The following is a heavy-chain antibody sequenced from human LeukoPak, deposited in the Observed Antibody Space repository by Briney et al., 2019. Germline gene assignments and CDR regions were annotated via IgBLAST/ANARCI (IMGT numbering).Heavy chain of an antibody. CDR2: INHSGST. Sequence: SETLSLTCAVYGGSFSGYYWSWIRHPPGKGLEWIGEINHSGSTNYNPSLKSRVTISVDTSKNQFSLKLSSVTAADTAVYYCARVRVVAATDLFDYWGQGTLVTVSS. CDR1: GGSFSGYY. V-gene: IGHV4-34*01. J-gene: IGHJ4*02. D-gene: IGHD2-15*01. CDR3: ARVRVVAATDLFDY.